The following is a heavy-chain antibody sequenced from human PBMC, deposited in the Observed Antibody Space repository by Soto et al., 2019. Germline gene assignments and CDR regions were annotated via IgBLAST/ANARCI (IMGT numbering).Heavy chain of an antibody. D-gene: IGHD6-13*01. V-gene: IGHV1-69*01. CDR3: ASGGLYSSSGYGWFDP. Sequence: QVQLVQSGAEVKKPGSSVKVSCKASGGTFSSYAISWVRQAPGQGLEWMGGIIPIFGTANYAQKFQGRVTITADESTSTAYIAMRSLSSEDTAVYYCASGGLYSSSGYGWFDPWGPGTLVTVSS. J-gene: IGHJ5*02. CDR2: IIPIFGTA. CDR1: GGTFSSYA.